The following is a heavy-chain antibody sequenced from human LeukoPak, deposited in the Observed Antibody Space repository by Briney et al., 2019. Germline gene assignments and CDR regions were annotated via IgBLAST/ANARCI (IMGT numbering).Heavy chain of an antibody. Sequence: GGSLRLSCAASGFSFMNAWMIWVRQAPGKGLEWVGRIKSNADGGTPDYAAPARGRFTISRDDSKNTLYLQMSSLKTEDTAVYYCTTFYHEYSPYWGRGTLVTVSS. CDR1: GFSFMNAW. V-gene: IGHV3-15*01. CDR3: TTFYHEYSPY. D-gene: IGHD2/OR15-2a*01. J-gene: IGHJ4*02. CDR2: IKSNADGGTP.